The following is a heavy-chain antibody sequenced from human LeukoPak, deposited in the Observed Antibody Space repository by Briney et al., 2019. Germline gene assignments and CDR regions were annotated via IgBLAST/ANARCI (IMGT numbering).Heavy chain of an antibody. CDR3: ARAPLEYSSGYALIYYYYYMDV. J-gene: IGHJ6*03. Sequence: ASVKVSCKASGYTFTSYDINWVRQATGQGLEWMGWMNPNSGNTGYAQKFQGRVTMTRNTSISTAYMELSSLRSEDTAVYYCARAPLEYSSGYALIYYYYYMDVWGKGTTVTVSS. CDR1: GYTFTSYD. D-gene: IGHD3-22*01. V-gene: IGHV1-8*01. CDR2: MNPNSGNT.